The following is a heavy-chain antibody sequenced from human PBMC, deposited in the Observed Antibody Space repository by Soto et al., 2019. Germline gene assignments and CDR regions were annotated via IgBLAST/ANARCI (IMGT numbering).Heavy chain of an antibody. J-gene: IGHJ6*02. CDR2: IIPIFGTT. CDR3: ARLHSHGTYGMDV. Sequence: ASVKVSCKASGGSFTYTLSWVRQAPGQGLEWMGGIIPIFGTTNYAQKFQGRVTITADESTKTAYMELSTLRSEDTAVYYCARLHSHGTYGMDVWGQGTTVTAP. CDR1: GGSFTYT. V-gene: IGHV1-69*13. D-gene: IGHD5-18*01.